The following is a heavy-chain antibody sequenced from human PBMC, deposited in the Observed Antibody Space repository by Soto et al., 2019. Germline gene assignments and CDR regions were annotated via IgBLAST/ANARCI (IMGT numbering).Heavy chain of an antibody. CDR2: INPNSGGT. CDR1: GYTFTGYY. J-gene: IGHJ4*02. Sequence: ASVKVSCKASGYTFTGYYMHWVRQAPGQGLEWMGWINPNSGGTNYAQKFQGWVTMTRDTSISTAYMELSRLRSDDTAVYYCARSVGGIGPAAEVALFGYWGQGTLVTVSS. CDR3: ARSVGGIGPAAEVALFGY. V-gene: IGHV1-2*04. D-gene: IGHD6-13*01.